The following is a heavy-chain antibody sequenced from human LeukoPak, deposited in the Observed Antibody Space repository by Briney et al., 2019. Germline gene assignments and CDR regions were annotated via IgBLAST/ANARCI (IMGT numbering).Heavy chain of an antibody. V-gene: IGHV4-39*01. D-gene: IGHD6-19*01. CDR1: GGSISSSSYY. Sequence: PSETLSLTCTVSGGSISSSSYYWGWIRQPPGKGLEWIGSIYYSGSTYYNPSLKSRVTISVDTSKNQFPLKLSSVTAADTAVYYCASNIAVATVTDYWGQGTLVTVSS. CDR2: IYYSGST. J-gene: IGHJ4*02. CDR3: ASNIAVATVTDY.